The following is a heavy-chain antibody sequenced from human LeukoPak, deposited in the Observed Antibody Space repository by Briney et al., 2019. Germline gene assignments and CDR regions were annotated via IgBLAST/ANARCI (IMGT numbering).Heavy chain of an antibody. CDR3: ATSASGSWDF. V-gene: IGHV3-7*03. D-gene: IGHD6-13*01. J-gene: IGHJ4*02. Sequence: PGGSLRLSCAASGFTFSRSWMSWVRQPPGKGLEWVANISPDGSTKYHMDSVKGRFTISRDNAKDSLYLEMSRLRDDDTAMYYCATSASGSWDFGGQGTLVTVSS. CDR1: GFTFSRSW. CDR2: ISPDGSTK.